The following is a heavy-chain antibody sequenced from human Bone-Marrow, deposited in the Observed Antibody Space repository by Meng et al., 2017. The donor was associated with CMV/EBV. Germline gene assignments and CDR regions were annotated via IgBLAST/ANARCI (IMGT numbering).Heavy chain of an antibody. CDR3: ARDYQYDFWSGYPVEGIDY. J-gene: IGHJ4*02. Sequence: GGSLRLSCAASGFTFSSYSMNWVRQAPGKGLEWVSSISSSSSYIYYADSVKGRFTISRDNAKNSLYLQMNSLRAEDTAVYYCARDYQYDFWSGYPVEGIDYWGQGTLVTGSS. V-gene: IGHV3-21*01. CDR1: GFTFSSYS. D-gene: IGHD3-3*01. CDR2: ISSSSSYI.